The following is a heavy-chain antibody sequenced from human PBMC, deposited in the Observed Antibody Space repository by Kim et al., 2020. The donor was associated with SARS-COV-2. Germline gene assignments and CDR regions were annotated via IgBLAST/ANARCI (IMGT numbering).Heavy chain of an antibody. CDR1: GFTFSSYA. CDR2: ISGSGGST. V-gene: IGHV3-23*01. Sequence: GGSLRLSCAASGFTFSSYAMSWVRQAPGKGLEWVSAISGSGGSTYYADSVKGRFTISRDNSKNTLYLQMNSLRAEDTAVYYCAKGGFGDEDYYYGMDVWGQGTTVSVSS. D-gene: IGHD3-10*01. J-gene: IGHJ6*02. CDR3: AKGGFGDEDYYYGMDV.